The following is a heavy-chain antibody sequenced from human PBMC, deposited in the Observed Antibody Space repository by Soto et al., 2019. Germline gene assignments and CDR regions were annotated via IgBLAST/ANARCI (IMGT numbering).Heavy chain of an antibody. J-gene: IGHJ6*02. CDR3: ARALGSTVTTHDYYYYGMDV. CDR1: GGTFSSYA. CDR2: IIPIFGAA. Sequence: SVKVSCKASGGTFSSYAISWVRQAPGQGLEWMGGIIPIFGAANYAQKFQGRVTITADESTSTAYMELSSLRSEDTAVYYCARALGSTVTTHDYYYYGMDVWGQGTTVTVSS. V-gene: IGHV1-69*13. D-gene: IGHD4-4*01.